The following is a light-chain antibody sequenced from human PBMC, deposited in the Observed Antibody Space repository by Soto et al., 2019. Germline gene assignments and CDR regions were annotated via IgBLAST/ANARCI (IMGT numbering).Light chain of an antibody. Sequence: EMGMTQCPSTLSVSPGDGATLSCRASQSVDSHLAWYQQKPGQTPRLLIYGASTRPTGIPARVTGGGSGAEFTLTIISLQSEDSAVYYCQQYTDRPLTLGGGTKV. CDR1: QSVDSH. CDR3: QQYTDRPLT. V-gene: IGKV3D-15*01. J-gene: IGKJ4*01. CDR2: GAS.